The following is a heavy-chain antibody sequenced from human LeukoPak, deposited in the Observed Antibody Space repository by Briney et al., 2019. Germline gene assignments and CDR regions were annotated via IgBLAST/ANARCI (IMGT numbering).Heavy chain of an antibody. J-gene: IGHJ4*02. D-gene: IGHD3-3*01. CDR1: GGSFSGNY. CDR3: ARLHALRFLEWLPKHYFDY. CDR2: INHSGST. V-gene: IGHV4-34*01. Sequence: SETLSLTRAVYGGSFSGNYWSWIRQPPGKGLEWIGEINHSGSTNYNPSLKSRVTISVDTSKNQFSLKLSSVTAADTAVYYCARLHALRFLEWLPKHYFDYWGQGTLVTVSS.